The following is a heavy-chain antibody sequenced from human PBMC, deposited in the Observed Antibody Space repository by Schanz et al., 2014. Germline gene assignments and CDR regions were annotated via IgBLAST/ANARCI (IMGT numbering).Heavy chain of an antibody. D-gene: IGHD3-9*01. CDR3: AKQIHYDMLTVTRN. CDR1: GFTFSSYA. J-gene: IGHJ4*02. CDR2: LSGSGGST. V-gene: IGHV3-23*01. Sequence: EVQLLESGGGLVQPGGSLRLSCAASGFTFSSYAMSWVRQAPGKGLEWVSALSGSGGSTYYADSVKGRFTISRDNSKNALYLQMNSLRAEDTAVYYCAKQIHYDMLTVTRNWGQGTLVTVSS.